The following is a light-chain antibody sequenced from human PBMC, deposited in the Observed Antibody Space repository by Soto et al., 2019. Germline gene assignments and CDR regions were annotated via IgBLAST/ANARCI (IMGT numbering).Light chain of an antibody. V-gene: IGLV2-14*01. Sequence: QSALTQPASVSGSPGQSITISCTGTRSDVGGYNYVSWYQQHPGKAPKLMIYDVTNRPSWVSNRFSGSKSGNTASLNISVLQAEDEADYNCSSYTSSSTLMVFGGGTKVTVL. J-gene: IGLJ2*01. CDR1: RSDVGGYNY. CDR2: DVT. CDR3: SSYTSSSTLMV.